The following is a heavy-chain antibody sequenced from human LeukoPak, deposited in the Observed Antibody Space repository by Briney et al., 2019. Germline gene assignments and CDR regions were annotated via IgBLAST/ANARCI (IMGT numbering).Heavy chain of an antibody. Sequence: SETLSLTCTVSGGSISSYYWSWIRQPPGKGLEWIGYIYYSGSTNYNPSLKSRVTISVDTSKNQFSLKLSSVTAADTAVYYCARHNPTFWSGYYPDHRLYDFDYWGQGTLVTVSS. D-gene: IGHD3-3*01. V-gene: IGHV4-59*08. CDR3: ARHNPTFWSGYYPDHRLYDFDY. CDR1: GGSISSYY. J-gene: IGHJ4*02. CDR2: IYYSGST.